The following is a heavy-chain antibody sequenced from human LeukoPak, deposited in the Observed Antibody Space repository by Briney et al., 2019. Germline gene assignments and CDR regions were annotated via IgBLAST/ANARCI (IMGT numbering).Heavy chain of an antibody. D-gene: IGHD3-10*01. CDR3: ASLTSQYDY. CDR1: GLTFSNYW. V-gene: IGHV3-74*03. CDR2: INNYGSNT. Sequence: GGSLRLSCAASGLTFSNYWMQWVRQAPGKGLVWVSRINNYGSNTTYADSVKGRFTISRDNAKNTLYLQMNSLRAEDTAVYYCASLTSQYDYWGVGTLVTVSS. J-gene: IGHJ4*02.